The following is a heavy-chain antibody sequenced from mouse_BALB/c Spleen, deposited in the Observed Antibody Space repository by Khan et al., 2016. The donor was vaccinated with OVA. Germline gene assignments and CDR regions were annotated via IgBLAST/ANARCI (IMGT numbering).Heavy chain of an antibody. CDR1: GYSITSDYA. J-gene: IGHJ1*01. CDR2: ISYSGST. V-gene: IGHV3-2*02. Sequence: EVQLQESGPGLVKPSQSLSPTCTVTGYSITSDYAWNWIRQFPGNKLEWMGYISYSGSTSYNPSLKSRISITRDPSKNQFFLQLNSVTTGDTATYYCARRAYYANWYFDVWGAGTTVTVSS. CDR3: ARRAYYANWYFDV. D-gene: IGHD1-1*02.